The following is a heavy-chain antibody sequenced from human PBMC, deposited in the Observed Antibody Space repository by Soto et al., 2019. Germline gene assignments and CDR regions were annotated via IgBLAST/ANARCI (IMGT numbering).Heavy chain of an antibody. CDR1: GFALSVYA. V-gene: IGHV3-30-3*01. Sequence: QVQLVESGGGVVQPGRSLRLSCAASGFALSVYAMHWVRQAPGKGLEWVAVISYDGTIKHYMDSVKGRFTISRDNSKNMLFLQMNSLRHEDTAVFYCATGERSGYYDSWGLGTLVPGSS. J-gene: IGHJ4*02. CDR2: ISYDGTIK. CDR3: ATGERSGYYDS. D-gene: IGHD3-3*01.